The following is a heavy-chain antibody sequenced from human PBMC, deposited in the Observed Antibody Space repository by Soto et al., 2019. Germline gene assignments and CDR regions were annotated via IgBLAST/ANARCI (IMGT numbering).Heavy chain of an antibody. CDR2: ISYDGSNK. CDR1: GFTFSSYG. CDR3: AKCFAVVATYYYYGMDV. D-gene: IGHD2-15*01. Sequence: GGSLRLSCAASGFTFSSYGMHWVRQAPGKGLEWVAVISYDGSNKYYADSVKGRFTISRDNSKNTLYLQMNSLRAEDTAVYYCAKCFAVVATYYYYGMDVWGQGTTVTVSS. V-gene: IGHV3-30*18. J-gene: IGHJ6*02.